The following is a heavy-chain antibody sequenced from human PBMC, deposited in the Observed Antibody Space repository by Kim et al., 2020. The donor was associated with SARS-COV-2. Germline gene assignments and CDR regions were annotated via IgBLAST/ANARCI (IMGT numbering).Heavy chain of an antibody. D-gene: IGHD6-13*01. CDR2: IRPDSGGA. CDR3: ARGQQVAYYDF. V-gene: IGHV1-2*06. CDR1: GYTFPGYY. Sequence: ASVKVSCKTSGYTFPGYYVHWVRQAPGQGLEWMGRIRPDSGGARTAQKFQGRLIMTTHTSVTTIYMELNNLRPDDTPVYYCARGQQVAYYDFWGQGTLV. J-gene: IGHJ4*02.